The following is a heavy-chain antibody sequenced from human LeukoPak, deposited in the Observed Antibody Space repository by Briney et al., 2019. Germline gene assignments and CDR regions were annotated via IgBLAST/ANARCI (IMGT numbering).Heavy chain of an antibody. J-gene: IGHJ4*02. Sequence: GGSLRLSCAASGFTFSSYSMNWVRQAPGKGLEWVSSISSSSSYIYYADSVKGRFTISRDYAKNSLYLQMNSLRAEDTAVYYCARDLSEYYYDSSGYYYDYWGQGTLVTVSS. V-gene: IGHV3-21*04. CDR1: GFTFSSYS. CDR3: ARDLSEYYYDSSGYYYDY. CDR2: ISSSSSYI. D-gene: IGHD3-22*01.